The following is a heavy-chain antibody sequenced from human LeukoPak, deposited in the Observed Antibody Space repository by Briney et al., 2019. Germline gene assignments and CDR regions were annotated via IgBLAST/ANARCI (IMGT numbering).Heavy chain of an antibody. J-gene: IGHJ4*02. D-gene: IGHD3-10*02. V-gene: IGHV3-30*18. CDR1: GFTFSSYG. Sequence: PGGSLRLSCAASGFTFSSYGMHWVRQAPGKGLEWVAVISYDGSNKYYADSVEGRFTISRDNSKNTLYLQMNSLRAEDTAVYYCAKEVRITMFIGGDYFDYWGQGTLVTVSS. CDR2: ISYDGSNK. CDR3: AKEVRITMFIGGDYFDY.